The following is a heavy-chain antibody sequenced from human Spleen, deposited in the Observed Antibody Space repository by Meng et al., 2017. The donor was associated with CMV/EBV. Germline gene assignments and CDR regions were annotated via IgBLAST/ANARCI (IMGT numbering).Heavy chain of an antibody. CDR2: IKQDGSEK. Sequence: GGSLRLSCVGSGFTLSRYWMNWVRQAPGKGLEWVATIKQDGSEKNYVDSVKGRFTISRDNAKNSLYLQMKSLSAEDTAVYYCAHFRAWGQGTLVTVSS. V-gene: IGHV3-7*01. J-gene: IGHJ5*02. CDR1: GFTLSRYW. CDR3: AHFRA.